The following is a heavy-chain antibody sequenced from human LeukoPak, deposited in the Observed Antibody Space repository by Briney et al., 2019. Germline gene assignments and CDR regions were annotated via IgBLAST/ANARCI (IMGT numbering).Heavy chain of an antibody. V-gene: IGHV3-48*03. CDR3: ARGVTTLDYYYYMDV. CDR2: ISSSGSTI. D-gene: IGHD4-23*01. CDR1: GFTFSSYE. Sequence: GGSLRLSCAASGFTFSSYEMNWVRQAPGKGLEWVSYISSSGSTIYYADSVKGRFTISRDNAKNSLYLQMNSLRAEDTALYYCARGVTTLDYYYYMDVWGKGATVTVSS. J-gene: IGHJ6*03.